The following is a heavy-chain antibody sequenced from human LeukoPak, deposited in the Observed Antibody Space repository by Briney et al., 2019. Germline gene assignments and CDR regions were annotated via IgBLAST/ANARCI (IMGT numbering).Heavy chain of an antibody. J-gene: IGHJ6*02. V-gene: IGHV4-39*07. Sequence: SETLSLTCTVSGGSISSSSYYWGWIRQPPGKGLEWIGSIYYSGSTYYNPSLKSRVTISVDTSKNQYSLKLSSVTAADTAVYYCAREKRGYYYGMDVWGQGTTVTVSS. CDR2: IYYSGST. CDR1: GGSISSSSYY. CDR3: AREKRGYYYGMDV. D-gene: IGHD5-12*01.